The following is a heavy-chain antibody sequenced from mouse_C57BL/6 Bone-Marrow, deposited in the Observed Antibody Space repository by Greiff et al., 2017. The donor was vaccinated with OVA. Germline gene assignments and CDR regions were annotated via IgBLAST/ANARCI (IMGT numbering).Heavy chain of an antibody. CDR1: GFTFSSYG. CDR2: IRSGGSYT. J-gene: IGHJ2*01. CDR3: ARHNWDYFDY. D-gene: IGHD4-1*02. Sequence: EVQGVESGGDLVKPGGSLKLSCAASGFTFSSYGMSWVRQTPDKRLEWVATIRSGGSYTYYPDSVKGRFTISRDNAKNTLYLQMSSLKSEDTAMYYCARHNWDYFDYWGQGTTLTVSS. V-gene: IGHV5-6*01.